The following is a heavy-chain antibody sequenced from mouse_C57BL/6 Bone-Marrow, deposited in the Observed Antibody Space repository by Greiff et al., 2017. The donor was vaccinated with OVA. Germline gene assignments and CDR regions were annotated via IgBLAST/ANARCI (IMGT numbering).Heavy chain of an antibody. J-gene: IGHJ4*01. Sequence: QVQLQQPGAELVRPGSSVKLSCKASGYTFTSYWMDWVKQRPGQGLEWIGNIYPSDSATHYNQKFKDKATLTVDKSSSTAYMQLSSLTSEDSAVYYGASYYGSSYAMDYWGQGTSVTVSS. CDR3: ASYYGSSYAMDY. D-gene: IGHD1-1*01. CDR2: IYPSDSAT. CDR1: GYTFTSYW. V-gene: IGHV1-61*01.